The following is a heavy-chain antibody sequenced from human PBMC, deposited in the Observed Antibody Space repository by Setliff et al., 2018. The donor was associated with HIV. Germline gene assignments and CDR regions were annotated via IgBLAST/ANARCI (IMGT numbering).Heavy chain of an antibody. D-gene: IGHD4-17*01. V-gene: IGHV1-2*02. CDR2: IYPNTGGT. CDR3: TRSTTAD. Sequence: ASVKVPCKASGYTFTEFYVHWVRQAPGEGLEWIGWIYPNTGGTNYAQKFQGRVTMTRDTSIRTAYMELRMLTSDDTAIYYCTRSTTADWGQGTMVTVSS. CDR1: GYTFTEFY. J-gene: IGHJ4*02.